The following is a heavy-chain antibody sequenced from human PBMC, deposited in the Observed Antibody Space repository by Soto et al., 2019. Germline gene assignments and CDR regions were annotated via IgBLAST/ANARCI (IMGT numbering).Heavy chain of an antibody. Sequence: SETLSLTCNVSGGSISSYYWSWIRQPPGKGLEWIGYIYYSGSTNHNPSLKSRVTISVDTSKNQFSLKLSSVTAADTAVYYCNREWPNYYDSSGYYAVGRYFDYWGQGTLVTVSS. D-gene: IGHD3-22*01. J-gene: IGHJ4*02. CDR1: GGSISSYY. CDR2: IYYSGST. V-gene: IGHV4-59*12. CDR3: NREWPNYYDSSGYYAVGRYFDY.